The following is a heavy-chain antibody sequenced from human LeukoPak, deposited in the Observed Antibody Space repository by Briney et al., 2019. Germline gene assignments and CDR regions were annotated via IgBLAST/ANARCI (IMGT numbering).Heavy chain of an antibody. CDR3: ATGTDSGSYPDDHGFDY. Sequence: PSETLSLTCTVSGGSISSHYWSWIRQPPGKGLEWIGYIYYSGSTNYNPSLKSRVTISVDTSKNQFSLKLSSVTAADTAVYYCATGTDSGSYPDDHGFDYWGQGTLVTVSS. J-gene: IGHJ4*02. CDR1: GGSISSHY. CDR2: IYYSGST. V-gene: IGHV4-59*11. D-gene: IGHD1-26*01.